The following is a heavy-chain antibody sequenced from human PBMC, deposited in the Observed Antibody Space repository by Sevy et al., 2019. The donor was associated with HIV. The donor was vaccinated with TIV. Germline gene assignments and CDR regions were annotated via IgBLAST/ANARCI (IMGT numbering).Heavy chain of an antibody. CDR2: MRFDGTIK. D-gene: IGHD2-2*01. CDR1: GFTFSTYG. Sequence: GGSLRLSCAASGFTFSTYGMHWVRQAPGRGLEWVAFMRFDGTIKYHRDSVKGRVTITRDNSKNTLYLQMNSLRAEDTAVNCCAKVGHIVEVPAAIDDYYGMDVWGQGTTVTVSS. CDR3: AKVGHIVEVPAAIDDYYGMDV. J-gene: IGHJ6*02. V-gene: IGHV3-30*02.